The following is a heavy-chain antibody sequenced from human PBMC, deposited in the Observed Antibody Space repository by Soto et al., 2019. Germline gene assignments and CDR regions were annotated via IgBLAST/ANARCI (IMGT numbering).Heavy chain of an antibody. D-gene: IGHD4-17*01. CDR1: GGSISSYY. J-gene: IGHJ2*01. CDR2: IYYSGST. CDR3: AGASSPPYGDYGIFNWYFDL. Sequence: QVQLQESGPGLVKPSETLSLTCTVSGGSISSYYWSWIRQPPGKGLEWIGYIYYSGSTNYNPSLKSRHNIPVDTSKTPFSLKLSSVTAADTAVYYCAGASSPPYGDYGIFNWYFDLWGRGTLVTVSS. V-gene: IGHV4-59*03.